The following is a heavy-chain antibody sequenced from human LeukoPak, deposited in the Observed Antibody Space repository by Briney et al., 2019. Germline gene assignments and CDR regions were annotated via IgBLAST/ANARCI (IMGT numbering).Heavy chain of an antibody. J-gene: IGHJ4*02. V-gene: IGHV3-73*01. Sequence: GGSLRLSCAASGFTFSGSAMHWVRQASGKGLEWVGRIRSKANSYATAYAASVKGRFIISRDDSKNTAYLQMNSLKTEDTAVYYCTTYQTPIDYWGQGTLVTVSS. CDR2: IRSKANSYAT. CDR3: TTYQTPIDY. CDR1: GFTFSGSA.